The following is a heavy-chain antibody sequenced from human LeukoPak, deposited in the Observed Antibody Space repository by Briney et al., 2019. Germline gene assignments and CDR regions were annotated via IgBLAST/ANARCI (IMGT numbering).Heavy chain of an antibody. CDR3: ARELAVAGTRALDY. CDR2: IYYSGST. J-gene: IGHJ4*02. CDR1: GGSISSYY. D-gene: IGHD6-19*01. V-gene: IGHV4-59*12. Sequence: SETLSLTCTVSGGSISSYYWSWIRQPPGKGLEWIGYIYYSGSTNYNPSLKSRVTISVDTSKNQFSLKLSSVTAADTAVYYCARELAVAGTRALDYRGQGTLVTVSS.